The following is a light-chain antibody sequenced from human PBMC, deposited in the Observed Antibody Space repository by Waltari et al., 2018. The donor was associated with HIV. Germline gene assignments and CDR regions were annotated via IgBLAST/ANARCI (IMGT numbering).Light chain of an antibody. V-gene: IGLV2-23*02. CDR2: EVT. Sequence: QSALTQPASVSASPGQPITISCTGTSSNVGSDDLVPWYQQHPGEAPKLIIYEVTKRPSGVSNRFSGSKSGNTASLTISGLQAEDEADYYCCSCPRSGIRYVFGTGTKVTVL. J-gene: IGLJ1*01. CDR1: SSNVGSDDL. CDR3: CSCPRSGIRYV.